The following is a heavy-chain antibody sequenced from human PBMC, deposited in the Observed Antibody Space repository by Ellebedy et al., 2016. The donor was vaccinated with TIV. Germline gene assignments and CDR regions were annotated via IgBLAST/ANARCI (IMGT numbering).Heavy chain of an antibody. CDR2: IDTDGSST. D-gene: IGHD1-26*01. Sequence: GGSLRLSCAASGFTFSNHWMHWVRHAPGKGLVWVSRIDTDGSSTTYADSVKGRFTISRDNAKNTLYLQMNSLRAEDTAVYYCARDRPYSGSYYFFQHWGQGTLVTVSS. V-gene: IGHV3-74*01. CDR1: GFTFSNHW. CDR3: ARDRPYSGSYYFFQH. J-gene: IGHJ1*01.